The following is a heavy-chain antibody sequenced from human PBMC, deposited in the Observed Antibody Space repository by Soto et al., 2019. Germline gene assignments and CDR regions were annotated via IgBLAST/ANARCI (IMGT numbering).Heavy chain of an antibody. CDR1: GGSISSGGYS. J-gene: IGHJ5*02. CDR2: IYHSGST. Sequence: QLQVQESGSGLVKPSQTLVLTSAVSGGSISSGGYSWSWIRQPPGKGLEWIRYIYHSGSTYYNPSLQSRVTISVDRSKNQFSLKLSSVTAADTAVYYCARLPDRWGQGTLVTVSS. V-gene: IGHV4-30-2*01. D-gene: IGHD2-2*01. CDR3: ARLPDR.